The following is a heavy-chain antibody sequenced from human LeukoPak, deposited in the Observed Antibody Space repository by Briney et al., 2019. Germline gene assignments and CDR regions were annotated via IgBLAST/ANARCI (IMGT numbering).Heavy chain of an antibody. CDR1: GGSISSSSYY. Sequence: SETLSLTCTVSGGSISSSSYYWGWIRQPPGKGLEWIGSIYYSGSTYYNPSLKSRVTISVDTSKNQFSLKLSSVTAADTAVYYCARVNPADYDFWSGYSEPVYFDYWGQGTLVTVSS. CDR2: IYYSGST. CDR3: ARVNPADYDFWSGYSEPVYFDY. V-gene: IGHV4-39*07. D-gene: IGHD3-3*01. J-gene: IGHJ4*02.